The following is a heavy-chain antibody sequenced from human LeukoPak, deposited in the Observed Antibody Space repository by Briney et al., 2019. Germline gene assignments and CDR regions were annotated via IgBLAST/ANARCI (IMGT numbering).Heavy chain of an antibody. Sequence: ASVKVSCKASGYTFTSYDINWVRQATGQGLEWMGWMNPNSGNTGYAQKFQGRVTITRNTSMSTAYMELSSLRSEDTAVYYCARGVVPAAIGEVWFDPWGQGTLVTVSS. CDR2: MNPNSGNT. CDR1: GYTFTSYD. D-gene: IGHD2-2*02. CDR3: ARGVVPAAIGEVWFDP. J-gene: IGHJ5*02. V-gene: IGHV1-8*03.